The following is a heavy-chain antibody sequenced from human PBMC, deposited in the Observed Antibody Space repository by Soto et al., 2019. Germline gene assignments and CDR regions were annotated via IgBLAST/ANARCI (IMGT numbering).Heavy chain of an antibody. CDR1: GFTFSSYA. CDR2: ISGSGGST. CDR3: AKVSSYSGYDFSWFDP. D-gene: IGHD5-12*01. V-gene: IGHV3-23*01. Sequence: GGSLRLSCAASGFTFSSYAMSWVRQAPGKGLELVSAISGSGGSTYYADSVKGRFTISRDNSKNTLYLQMNSLRAEDTAVYYCAKVSSYSGYDFSWFDPWGQGTLVTVSS. J-gene: IGHJ5*02.